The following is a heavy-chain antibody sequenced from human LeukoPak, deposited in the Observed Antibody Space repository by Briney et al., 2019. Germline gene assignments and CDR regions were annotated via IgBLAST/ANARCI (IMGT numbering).Heavy chain of an antibody. CDR2: ISYDGSDK. D-gene: IGHD3-10*02. Sequence: PGGSLRLSCAASGFIFSSYAMHWVRQAPGKGLEWVAVISYDGSDKKYADSVKGRFTISRDNSKNTLYVQMNSLRAEDTALYYCARDVVRGPDDGYFQHWGQGTLVTVS. CDR3: ARDVVRGPDDGYFQH. J-gene: IGHJ1*01. CDR1: GFIFSSYA. V-gene: IGHV3-30-3*01.